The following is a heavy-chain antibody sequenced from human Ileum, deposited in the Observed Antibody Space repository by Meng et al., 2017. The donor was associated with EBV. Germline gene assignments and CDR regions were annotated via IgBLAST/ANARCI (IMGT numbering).Heavy chain of an antibody. CDR2: IYYSENT. D-gene: IGHD6-6*01. CDR3: ERDPYSHSSAGFDY. Sequence: QVHLQESRPTLLKPAETLSLTCTASGDFGNSGGHYWSWIRQPPEKALEWIGFIYYSENTNYTPSLTDRINMSVDTSNTQFFLNLPSVTAADTAVYYCERDPYSHSSAGFDYWGQGTLVTVSS. J-gene: IGHJ4*02. V-gene: IGHV4-61*08. CDR1: GDFGNSGGHY.